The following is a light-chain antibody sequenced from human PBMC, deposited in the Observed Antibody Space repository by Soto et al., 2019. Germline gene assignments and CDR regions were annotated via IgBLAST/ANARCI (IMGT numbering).Light chain of an antibody. CDR3: SSYTSRSPYV. V-gene: IGLV2-14*01. J-gene: IGLJ1*01. CDR1: ISDVGGYDY. CDR2: EVS. Sequence: QSPLTQPASLSVSPGESITISCTGTISDVGGYDYVSWYQHHPCKSPKVLIFEVSNRPSGASNRFSGSKSGNTASLTISGLQVEDEADYYCSSYTSRSPYVFGTGTKVTVL.